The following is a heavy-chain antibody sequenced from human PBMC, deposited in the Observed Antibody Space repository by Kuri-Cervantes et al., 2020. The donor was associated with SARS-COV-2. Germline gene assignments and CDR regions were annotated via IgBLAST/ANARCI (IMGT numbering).Heavy chain of an antibody. Sequence: GGSLRLSCAASGFIFNNHGLHGVRQAPGKGLEWVAVIWFDGSNEYYADSVKGRFTISRDNSKDTVYLQMNSLRAEDTAVYYCARGRATVTVIGAFDIWGQGTMVTVSS. J-gene: IGHJ3*02. D-gene: IGHD4-17*01. CDR2: IWFDGSNE. V-gene: IGHV3-33*01. CDR1: GFIFNNHG. CDR3: ARGRATVTVIGAFDI.